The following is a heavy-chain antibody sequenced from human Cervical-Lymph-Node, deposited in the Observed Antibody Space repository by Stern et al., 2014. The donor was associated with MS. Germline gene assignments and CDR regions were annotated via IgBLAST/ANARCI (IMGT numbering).Heavy chain of an antibody. D-gene: IGHD4-23*01. V-gene: IGHV2-5*02. J-gene: IGHJ5*02. Sequence: QVTLRESGPTLVKPTQTLTLTCIFSGFSLNTPGVGVGWIRQPPGKALEWLAIIYWDDDKLYSPSVKNRVTISKDTSKNQVVLTMANMDPVDTATYFCARRRVAVVGRAPPNYFDPWGQGTLVTVSA. CDR3: ARRRVAVVGRAPPNYFDP. CDR2: IYWDDDK. CDR1: GFSLNTPGVG.